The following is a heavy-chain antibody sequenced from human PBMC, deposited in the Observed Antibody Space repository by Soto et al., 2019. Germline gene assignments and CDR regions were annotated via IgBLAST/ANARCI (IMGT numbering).Heavy chain of an antibody. J-gene: IGHJ6*02. V-gene: IGHV1-18*01. CDR3: ARGGDVNYYHGMDV. CDR2: ISAYNGKT. D-gene: IGHD5-12*01. CDR1: GYTFTSYG. Sequence: QVQLVQSGGEVKKPGASVKLSCTASGYTFTSYGISWVRQAPGQGLEWMGWISAYNGKTNYAQNVQSRVTMTTDTSKRTTYMDLRSLRSDDTAVYYCARGGDVNYYHGMDVWGQGTTVTVSS.